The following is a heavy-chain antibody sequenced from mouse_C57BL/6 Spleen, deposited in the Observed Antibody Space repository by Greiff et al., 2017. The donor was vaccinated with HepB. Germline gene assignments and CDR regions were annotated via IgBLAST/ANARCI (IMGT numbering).Heavy chain of an antibody. J-gene: IGHJ2*01. V-gene: IGHV5-6*01. D-gene: IGHD1-1*01. Sequence: EVKLVESGGDLVKPGGSLKLSCAASGFTFSSYGMSWVRQTPDKRLEWVATISSGGSYTYYPDSVKGRFTISRDNAKNTLYLQMSSLKSEDTAMYYCARQKFITTDYYFDYWGQGTTLTVSS. CDR3: ARQKFITTDYYFDY. CDR1: GFTFSSYG. CDR2: ISSGGSYT.